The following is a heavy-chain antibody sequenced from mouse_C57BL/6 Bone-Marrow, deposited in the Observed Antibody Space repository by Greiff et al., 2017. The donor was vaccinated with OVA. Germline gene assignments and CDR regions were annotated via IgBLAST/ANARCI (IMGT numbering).Heavy chain of an antibody. D-gene: IGHD2-1*01. V-gene: IGHV1-64*01. J-gene: IGHJ4*01. CDR3: ASRCTFCNPCCAMDY. Sequence: QVQLQQPGAELVKPGASVKLSCTASGYTFTSYWMHWVKQRPGQGLEWIGMIHPNSGSTNYNEKFKSKATLTVDKSSSTAYMQLSSLTSEDSAVYYGASRCTFCNPCCAMDYWGQGTSVTVSA. CDR1: GYTFTSYW. CDR2: IHPNSGST.